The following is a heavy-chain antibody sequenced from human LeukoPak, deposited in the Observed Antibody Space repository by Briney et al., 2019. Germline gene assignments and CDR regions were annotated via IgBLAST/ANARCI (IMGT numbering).Heavy chain of an antibody. CDR3: AKDGGQGADY. CDR1: GFTFSTYA. J-gene: IGHJ4*02. CDR2: ISGRDGST. V-gene: IGHV3-23*01. Sequence: GGSLRLSCAASGFTFSTYAMSWVRQAPGKGLEWVSGISGRDGSTYYADSVKGRFTISRDISKNTLYLQMNSLRAEDMAVYYCAKDGGQGADYWGQGTLVTVSS. D-gene: IGHD3-16*01.